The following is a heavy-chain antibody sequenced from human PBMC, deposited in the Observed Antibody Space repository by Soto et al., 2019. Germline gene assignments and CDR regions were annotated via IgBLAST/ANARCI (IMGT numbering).Heavy chain of an antibody. V-gene: IGHV3-66*01. CDR3: TRIYQ. CDR2: IYSGGNT. D-gene: IGHD2-2*01. Sequence: EVQLVESGGGVVQPGGSLRLSCAASGLTVSNNYMSWVRQAPGKGLEWVSVIYSGGNTYYADSVKGRFTSSRDSSKNTLYLQMNSLRAEDTAVYYCTRIYQWGQGTLVTVSS. J-gene: IGHJ1*01. CDR1: GLTVSNNY.